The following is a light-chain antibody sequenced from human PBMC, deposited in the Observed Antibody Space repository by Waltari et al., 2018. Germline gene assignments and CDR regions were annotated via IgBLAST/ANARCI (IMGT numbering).Light chain of an antibody. J-gene: IGKJ1*01. CDR2: DVS. Sequence: DIQMTQSPSTLSASVGDRVTITCRASQSISSWLAWYQQKPGKAPKLLIYDVSSLESGVASRFSGSGSGTEFTLTISSLQPDDFATYYCHQYNSYPWTFGQGTKVEIK. CDR3: HQYNSYPWT. V-gene: IGKV1-5*01. CDR1: QSISSW.